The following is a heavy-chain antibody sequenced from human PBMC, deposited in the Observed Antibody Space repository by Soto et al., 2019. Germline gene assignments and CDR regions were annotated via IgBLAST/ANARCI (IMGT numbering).Heavy chain of an antibody. CDR3: ARGGLRHCSGGSCYSGWFDP. V-gene: IGHV4-34*01. CDR2: INHSGST. J-gene: IGHJ5*02. Sequence: SETLSLTCTVYGGTFSGYYWSWIRQPPGKGLEWIGEINHSGSTNYNPSLKSRVTISVDTSKNQFSLKLSSVTAADTAVYYCARGGLRHCSGGSCYSGWFDPWGQGTLVTVSS. CDR1: GGTFSGYY. D-gene: IGHD2-15*01.